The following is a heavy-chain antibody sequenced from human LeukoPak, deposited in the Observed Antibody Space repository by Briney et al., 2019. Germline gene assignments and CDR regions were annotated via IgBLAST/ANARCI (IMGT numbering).Heavy chain of an antibody. D-gene: IGHD6-13*01. J-gene: IGHJ4*02. CDR2: MRNKPSKYAT. CDR1: GFTFSGSG. CDR3: ATGIAAPGTDY. V-gene: IGHV3-73*01. Sequence: GGSLRLSCAASGFTFSGSGFHWVRQASGKGLEWVGHMRNKPSKYATAYTASVRGRFTISRDDSKNTAYLQMNSLQTEDTAVYYCATGIAAPGTDYWGQGTLVTVSS.